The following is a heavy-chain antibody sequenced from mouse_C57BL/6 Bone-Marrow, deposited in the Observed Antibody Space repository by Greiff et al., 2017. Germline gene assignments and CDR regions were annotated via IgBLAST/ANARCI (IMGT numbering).Heavy chain of an antibody. CDR2: INPNNGGT. D-gene: IGHD2-3*01. Sequence: EVKLQQSGPELVKPGASVKISCKASGYTFTDYYMNWVKQSHGKSLEWIGDINPNNGGTSYNQKFKGKATLTVDKYSSTAYMGLRSLTSEDAAVYYCARRWLLNARDYWGQGTSVTVSS. J-gene: IGHJ4*01. V-gene: IGHV1-26*01. CDR3: ARRWLLNARDY. CDR1: GYTFTDYY.